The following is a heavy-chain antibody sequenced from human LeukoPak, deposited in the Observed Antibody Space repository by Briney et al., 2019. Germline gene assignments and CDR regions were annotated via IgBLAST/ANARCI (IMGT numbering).Heavy chain of an antibody. CDR2: TFYRSKWYH. CDR3: ARDQPKPYHVDVYYSMLLDY. V-gene: IGHV6-1*01. Sequence: SQTLSLTCAISGDSVSSNTASWNWVRQSPSRGLEWLGRTFYRSKWYHDYAVSMESRLTINADTSKNLFSLHLRSVTPEDTAVYYCARDQPKPYHVDVYYSMLLDYWGRGALVTVSS. CDR1: GDSVSSNTAS. J-gene: IGHJ4*02. D-gene: IGHD3-22*01.